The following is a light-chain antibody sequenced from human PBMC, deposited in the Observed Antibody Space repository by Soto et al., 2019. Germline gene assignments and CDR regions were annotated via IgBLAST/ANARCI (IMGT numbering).Light chain of an antibody. CDR3: AAWDDSLNGRV. J-gene: IGLJ2*01. CDR2: SNN. V-gene: IGLV1-44*01. CDR1: SSNIGSNT. Sequence: QSVLTQPPSASGTPGQRVTISCSGSSSNIGSNTVNWYQQLPGTAPKLLIYSNNQRPSGVPDRFSGSKSGTSASLAISGLQSEDEADYYYAAWDDSLNGRVFGGGTKVTVL.